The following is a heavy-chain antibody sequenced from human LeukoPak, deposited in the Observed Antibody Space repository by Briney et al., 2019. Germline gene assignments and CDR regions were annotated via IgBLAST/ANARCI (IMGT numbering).Heavy chain of an antibody. D-gene: IGHD2-15*01. CDR2: IYYSGST. Sequence: SQTLSLTCAVSGGSISSYYWSCIRQPPGKGLEWIGYIYYSGSTNYNPSLKSRVTISVDTSKNQFSLKLTSVTAADTAVYYCARGVVAARFWFDPWGQGTLVTVSS. CDR1: GGSISSYY. V-gene: IGHV4-59*01. J-gene: IGHJ5*02. CDR3: ARGVVAARFWFDP.